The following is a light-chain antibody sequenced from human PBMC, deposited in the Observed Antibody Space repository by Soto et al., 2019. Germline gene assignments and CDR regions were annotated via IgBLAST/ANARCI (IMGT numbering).Light chain of an antibody. CDR3: QQYGTSPLT. J-gene: IGKJ4*01. Sequence: DIVLTQSPGTLSLSPGERATLSCRASQSVSSNYFAWYQQEPGQAPRLLIYGASSRATGIPDRFSGSGSGTDFTLTISRLEPEDSAVYYCQQYGTSPLTFGGGTKVEIK. CDR1: QSVSSNY. V-gene: IGKV3-20*01. CDR2: GAS.